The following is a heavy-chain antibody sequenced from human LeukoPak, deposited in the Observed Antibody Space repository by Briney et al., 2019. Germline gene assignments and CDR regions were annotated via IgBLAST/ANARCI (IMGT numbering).Heavy chain of an antibody. Sequence: PGGSLRLSCVVSGFTFRNYAMSWVRQAPGKGLEWVSVIYSGGSAYYADSVKGRFTISRDNSKNTLYLQMNSLRAEDTAVYYCARDSRAGYYYGMDVWGQGTTVTVSS. CDR1: GFTFRNYA. D-gene: IGHD2-2*01. J-gene: IGHJ6*02. V-gene: IGHV3-66*01. CDR2: IYSGGSA. CDR3: ARDSRAGYYYGMDV.